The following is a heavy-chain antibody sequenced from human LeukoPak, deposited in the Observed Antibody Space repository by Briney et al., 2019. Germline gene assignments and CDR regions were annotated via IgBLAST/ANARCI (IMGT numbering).Heavy chain of an antibody. Sequence: PSETLSLTCAVSGXSISRYYWNWIRQPPGKGLEWIGHIYDSGSTNYNPSLKSRVTISVDTSKNQFSLKLSSVTAADTAVYYCARGISGNWYLLDSWGPGTLVTVSS. D-gene: IGHD6-13*01. CDR2: IYDSGST. V-gene: IGHV4-59*01. CDR1: GXSISRYY. CDR3: ARGISGNWYLLDS. J-gene: IGHJ4*02.